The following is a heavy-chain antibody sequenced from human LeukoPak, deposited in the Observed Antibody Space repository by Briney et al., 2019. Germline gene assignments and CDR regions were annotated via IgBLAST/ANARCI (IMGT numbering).Heavy chain of an antibody. CDR2: IRNKANSYTT. CDR1: GFTFSDQY. J-gene: IGHJ4*02. D-gene: IGHD1-26*01. Sequence: GGSLRLFCAASGFTFSDQYIDWVRQAPGKGLEWVGRIRNKANSYTTQYAASVKGIFIIARDDSKSSLYLRMNSLKTEDTAVYYCARVGIVGATGYFDNWGQGTLVSVSP. CDR3: ARVGIVGATGYFDN. V-gene: IGHV3-72*01.